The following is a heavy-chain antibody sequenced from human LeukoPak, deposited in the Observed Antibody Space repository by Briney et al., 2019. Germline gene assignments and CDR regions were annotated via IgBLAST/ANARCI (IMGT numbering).Heavy chain of an antibody. J-gene: IGHJ1*01. CDR1: GFTFSNYW. D-gene: IGHD3-22*01. CDR3: ARAPSEIGGYYPEYLRH. Sequence: PGGSLRLPCAAAGFTFSNYWMHWVRQAPGKGLVWVSRIKSDGRTNYADSVKGRFTISRDNAKNTVSLQMNSLRAEDTGVYYCARAPSEIGGYYPEYLRHWGQGTLVTVSS. V-gene: IGHV3-74*01. CDR2: IKSDGRT.